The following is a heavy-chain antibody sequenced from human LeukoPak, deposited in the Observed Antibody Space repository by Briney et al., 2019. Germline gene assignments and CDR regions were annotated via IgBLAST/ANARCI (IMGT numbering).Heavy chain of an antibody. J-gene: IGHJ6*03. CDR2: IKQDGSEK. D-gene: IGHD6-25*01. CDR3: ARDAARNYYMHV. Sequence: GGSLRLSCAASGFTFSSYWTSWVRQAPGKGLEWVANIKQDGSEKYYVDSVKGRFTISRDNAKNSLYLQMNSLRAEDTAVYYCARDAARNYYMHVWGKGTTVTVSS. V-gene: IGHV3-7*01. CDR1: GFTFSSYW.